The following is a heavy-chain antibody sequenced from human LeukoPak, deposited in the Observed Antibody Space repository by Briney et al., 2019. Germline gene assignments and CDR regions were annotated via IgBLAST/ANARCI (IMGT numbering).Heavy chain of an antibody. CDR2: ISGSSGST. CDR3: ASHSSGWYEAYFQH. V-gene: IGHV3-23*01. J-gene: IGHJ1*01. CDR1: GFTFSSYA. Sequence: GGSLRLSCAASGFTFSSYAMSWVRQAPGKGLEWVSAISGSSGSTYYADSVKGRFTISRDNSKNTLYLQMNSLRAEDTAVYYCASHSSGWYEAYFQHWGQGTLVTVSS. D-gene: IGHD6-19*01.